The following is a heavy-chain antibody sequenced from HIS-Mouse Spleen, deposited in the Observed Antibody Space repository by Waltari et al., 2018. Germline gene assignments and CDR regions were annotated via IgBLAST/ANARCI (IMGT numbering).Heavy chain of an antibody. V-gene: IGHV6-1*01. CDR1: GDSVSSNSAA. J-gene: IGHJ5*02. CDR3: ARVFMDVQHSTHNWFDP. D-gene: IGHD3-3*02. Sequence: QVQLQQSGPGLVKPSQTLSLTCAISGDSVSSNSAAWNWIRQSPSRGLEWLGRTYYRSKWYNDYAVSVKSRITINPDTSKNQFSLQLNSVTPEDTAVYYCARVFMDVQHSTHNWFDPWGQGTLVTVSS. CDR2: TYYRSKWYN.